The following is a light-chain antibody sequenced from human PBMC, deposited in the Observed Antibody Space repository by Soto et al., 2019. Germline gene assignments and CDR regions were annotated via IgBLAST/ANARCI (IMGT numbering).Light chain of an antibody. V-gene: IGKV3-15*01. J-gene: IGKJ1*01. CDR3: QHYTDWPWT. Sequence: DIVMTQCPATLAVSPWEIVTLSCRASENVLANVAWYQKKPGQAPRLLIYIASTRATGIPARFSGSGSGTDFTLTISSLQSEDFAVYYCQHYTDWPWTFGQGTKVDIK. CDR2: IAS. CDR1: ENVLAN.